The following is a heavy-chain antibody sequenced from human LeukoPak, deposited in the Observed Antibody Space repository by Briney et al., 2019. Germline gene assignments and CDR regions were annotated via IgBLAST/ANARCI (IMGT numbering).Heavy chain of an antibody. D-gene: IGHD2-2*01. CDR2: FDPEDGET. V-gene: IGHV1-24*01. CDR1: GYTLTELS. J-gene: IGHJ6*03. Sequence: ASVKVSCKVSGYTLTELSMHWVRQAPGKGLEWMGGFDPEDGETIYAQKLQGRVTMTTDTSASTAYMELRSLRSDDTAVYYCARIIVVVVPAAIYYMDVWGKGTTATVSS. CDR3: ARIIVVVVPAAIYYMDV.